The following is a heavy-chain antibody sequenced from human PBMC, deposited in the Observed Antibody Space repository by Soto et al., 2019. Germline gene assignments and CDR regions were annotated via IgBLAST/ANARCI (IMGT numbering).Heavy chain of an antibody. V-gene: IGHV3-53*01. J-gene: IGHJ3*02. D-gene: IGHD4-17*01. Sequence: DVQLVESGGGLIQPGGSLRLSCAASGFTVSGKKYWAWVRQAPGKGLEWVSALYDVDGTYYADSVKGRFTTSADSSKTIVYLQMNGLRPADTAVYYCASWHLREHAYDIWGQGTAVTVSS. CDR1: GFTVSGKKY. CDR2: LYDVDGT. CDR3: ASWHLREHAYDI.